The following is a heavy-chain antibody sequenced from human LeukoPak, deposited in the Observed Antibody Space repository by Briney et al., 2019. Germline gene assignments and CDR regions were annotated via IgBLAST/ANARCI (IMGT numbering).Heavy chain of an antibody. V-gene: IGHV3-30*02. D-gene: IGHD6-19*01. CDR3: AKYISVWYGIDY. Sequence: GGSLRLSCAASGFTFNSYGMFWVRQAPGKGLEWVAFIWPDGSNKLYGDSVKGRFTISRDNSKNTLYLQINSLSAEDTAIYYCAKYISVWYGIDYWGQGTLVTVSS. CDR2: IWPDGSNK. J-gene: IGHJ4*02. CDR1: GFTFNSYG.